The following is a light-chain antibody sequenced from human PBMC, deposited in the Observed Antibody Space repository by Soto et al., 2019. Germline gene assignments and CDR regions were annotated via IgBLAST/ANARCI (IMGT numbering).Light chain of an antibody. J-gene: IGKJ4*01. CDR1: QDISNY. CDR3: QQYDNRLT. V-gene: IGKV1-33*01. CDR2: DAS. Sequence: DIQMTQSPSSLSASVGDRVTITCQASQDISNYLNLYQQKPGKAPKLLIYDASNLETGVPSRFSGSGSGTDFTFTISSLQPEDIATYYCQQYDNRLTFGGGTKVEIK.